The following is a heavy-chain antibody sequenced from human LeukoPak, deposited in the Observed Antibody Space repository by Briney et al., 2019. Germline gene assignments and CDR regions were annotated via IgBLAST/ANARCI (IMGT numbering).Heavy chain of an antibody. CDR1: GYTFTGYY. CDR3: AKKEPRYCSSTSRYFDYFDY. J-gene: IGHJ4*02. CDR2: INPNSGGT. V-gene: IGHV1-2*02. Sequence: ASVKVSCKASGYTFTGYYMHWVRQAPGQGLEWMGWINPNSGGTNYAQKFQGRVTMTRDTSISTVYMELSRLRSDDTAVYYCAKKEPRYCSSTSRYFDYFDYWGQGTLVTVSS. D-gene: IGHD2-2*01.